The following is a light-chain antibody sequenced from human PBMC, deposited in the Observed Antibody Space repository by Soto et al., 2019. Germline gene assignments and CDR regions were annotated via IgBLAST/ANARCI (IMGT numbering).Light chain of an antibody. CDR2: GDN. Sequence: QSVLTQPPSVSGAPGQRVTIPCTGSSSNIGSYYDVHWYQQLPGTVPKLLIYGDNNRPSGVPDRFSGSKSGTSASLAITGPQAEDEAAYSCQSYDSSLSHVVFGGGTKLTVL. J-gene: IGLJ2*01. V-gene: IGLV1-40*01. CDR3: QSYDSSLSHVV. CDR1: SSNIGSYYD.